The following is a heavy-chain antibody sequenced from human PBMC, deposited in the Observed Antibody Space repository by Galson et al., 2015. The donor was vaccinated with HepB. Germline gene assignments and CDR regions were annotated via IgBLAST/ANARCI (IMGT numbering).Heavy chain of an antibody. V-gene: IGHV3-66*01. D-gene: IGHD3-22*01. CDR3: ARVYYYDSSGYSHVGFDY. CDR2: IYASGRT. J-gene: IGHJ4*02. Sequence: SLRLSCAASGFTVSDNYVSWVRQPPGKGLEWVSGIYASGRTFYADSVKGRFTISRDNAKNSLFLQMNSLRAEDTAVYYCARVYYYDSSGYSHVGFDYWGQGTLVTVSS. CDR1: GFTVSDNY.